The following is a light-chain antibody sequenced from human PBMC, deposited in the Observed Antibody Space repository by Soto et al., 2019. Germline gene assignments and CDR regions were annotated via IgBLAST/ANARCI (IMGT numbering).Light chain of an antibody. CDR2: DVS. CDR3: SSYTSSSTLV. CDR1: SSDVGGYNY. V-gene: IGLV2-14*01. Sequence: QSVLTQPASVSGSPGQSITISCTGTSSDVGGYNYVSWYQQHPGKAPKLMIYDVSNRPSGVSNRFSGSKSGNTAFLTISGLQAEDEADYYCSSYTSSSTLVFGTGTKVTAL. J-gene: IGLJ1*01.